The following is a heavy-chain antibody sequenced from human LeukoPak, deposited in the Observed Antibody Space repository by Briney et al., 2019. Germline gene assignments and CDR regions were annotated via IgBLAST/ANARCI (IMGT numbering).Heavy chain of an antibody. V-gene: IGHV3-21*01. D-gene: IGHD4-23*01. J-gene: IGHJ6*03. CDR1: GFTFSSYS. Sequence: GGXLXLSCAASGFTFSSYSMNWVRQAPGKGLEWVSSISSSSSYIYYADSVKGRFTISRDNAKNSLYMQMNRLRAEDTAVYYCARVGDGGFYYYYYMDVWGKGTTVTVSS. CDR3: ARVGDGGFYYYYYMDV. CDR2: ISSSSSYI.